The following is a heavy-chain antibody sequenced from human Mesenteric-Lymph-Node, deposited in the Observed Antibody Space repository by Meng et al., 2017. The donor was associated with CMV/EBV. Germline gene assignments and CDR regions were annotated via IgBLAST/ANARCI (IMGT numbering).Heavy chain of an antibody. Sequence: SETLSLTCTVSGGSISSGGYYWSWIRQHPGKGLEWIGYIYYSGSTYYNPSLKSRVTISVDTSKNQFSLKLSSVTAADTAVYYCARPSPTDSGSYYGYFDYWGQGTLVTVSS. CDR2: IYYSGST. V-gene: IGHV4-31*03. J-gene: IGHJ4*02. CDR1: GGSISSGGYY. CDR3: ARPSPTDSGSYYGYFDY. D-gene: IGHD1-26*01.